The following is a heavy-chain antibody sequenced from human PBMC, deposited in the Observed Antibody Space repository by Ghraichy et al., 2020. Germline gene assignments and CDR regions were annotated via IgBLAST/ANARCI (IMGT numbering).Heavy chain of an antibody. CDR3: ARRPNWESRRAFDI. CDR2: IDPSGRT. D-gene: IGHD7-27*01. J-gene: IGHJ3*02. Sequence: SETPSLTCDFYGGSFSGYYLGWIRQSPEKGLEWMGDIDPSGRTNHNPSFESRVTLSVDTSKSQFSLKLKSVTAADTAVNYCARRPNWESRRAFDIWGQGTVVTVSS. V-gene: IGHV4-34*01. CDR1: GGSFSGYY.